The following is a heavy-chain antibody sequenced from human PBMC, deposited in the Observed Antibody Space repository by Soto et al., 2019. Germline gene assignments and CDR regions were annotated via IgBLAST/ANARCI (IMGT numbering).Heavy chain of an antibody. D-gene: IGHD2-2*01. V-gene: IGHV3-33*01. Sequence: GGSLRLSCAASGFTFSGYGMHWVRQAPGKGLEWVAVIWYDGSNKYYADSVKGRFTISRDNSKNTLYLQMNSLRAEDTAVYYCARAPDCSSTSCRWDSAYYYYYGMDVWGQGTTVTVSS. CDR2: IWYDGSNK. J-gene: IGHJ6*02. CDR1: GFTFSGYG. CDR3: ARAPDCSSTSCRWDSAYYYYYGMDV.